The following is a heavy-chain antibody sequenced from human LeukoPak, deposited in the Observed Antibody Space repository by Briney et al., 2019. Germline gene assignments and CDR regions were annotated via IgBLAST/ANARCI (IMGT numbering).Heavy chain of an antibody. V-gene: IGHV3-33*08. CDR1: GFNFSAYG. CDR3: ARVVSYYGSSYRLLDL. J-gene: IGHJ2*01. D-gene: IGHD3-10*01. Sequence: GGSLRLSCTASGFNFSAYGMHWVRQAPGKGLEWVALIWFDGSNKHYADSVKGRFTISRDNSKNTMYLQMDSLRAEDTAVYYCARVVSYYGSSYRLLDLWGRGTLVTVSS. CDR2: IWFDGSNK.